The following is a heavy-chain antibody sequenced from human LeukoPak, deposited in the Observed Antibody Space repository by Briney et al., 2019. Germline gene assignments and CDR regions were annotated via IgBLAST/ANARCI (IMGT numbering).Heavy chain of an antibody. CDR1: GGSISSYY. D-gene: IGHD5-18*01. Sequence: PSETLSLTCTVSGGSISSYYWSWIRQPPGKGLEWIGYIYYSGSTNYNPSLKSRVTISVDTPKNQFSLKLSSVTAADTAVYYCARERLGYSYGYPDAFDIWGQGTMVTVSS. CDR2: IYYSGST. J-gene: IGHJ3*02. CDR3: ARERLGYSYGYPDAFDI. V-gene: IGHV4-59*01.